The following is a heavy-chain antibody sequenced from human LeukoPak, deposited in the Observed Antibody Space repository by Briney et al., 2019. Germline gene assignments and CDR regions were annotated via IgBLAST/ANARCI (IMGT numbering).Heavy chain of an antibody. Sequence: ASVKVSCKASGGTFSSYAISWVRQAPGQGLEWMGRIIPISGTANYAQKFQGRVTITTDESTSTAYMELSSLRSEDTAVYYCAIRSPNSVWEWSLDYWGQGTLVTVSS. CDR1: GGTFSSYA. V-gene: IGHV1-69*05. J-gene: IGHJ4*02. CDR3: AIRSPNSVWEWSLDY. CDR2: IIPISGTA. D-gene: IGHD3-3*01.